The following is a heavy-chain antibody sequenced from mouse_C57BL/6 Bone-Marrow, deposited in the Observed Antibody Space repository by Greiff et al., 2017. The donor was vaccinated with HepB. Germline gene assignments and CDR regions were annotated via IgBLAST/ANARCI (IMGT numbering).Heavy chain of an antibody. CDR3: AKKGYYGSSYVGFAY. Sequence: VNVVESGPGLVQPSQSLSITCTVSGFSLTSYGVHWVRQSPGKGLEWLGVIWRGGSTDYNAAFMSRLSITKDNSKSQVFFKMNSLQADDTAIYYWAKKGYYGSSYVGFAYWGQGTLVTVSA. CDR1: GFSLTSYG. J-gene: IGHJ3*01. V-gene: IGHV2-5*01. CDR2: IWRGGST. D-gene: IGHD1-1*01.